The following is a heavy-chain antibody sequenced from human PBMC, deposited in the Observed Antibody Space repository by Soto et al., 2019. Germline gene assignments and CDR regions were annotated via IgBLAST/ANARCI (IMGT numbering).Heavy chain of an antibody. CDR1: GGSISSGGYY. CDR3: ARSQTHQDLDYYYYYMDV. D-gene: IGHD2-15*01. Sequence: QVQLQESGPGLVKPSQTLSLTCTVSGGSISSGGYYWSWIRQHPGKGLEWIGYIYYSGSTYYNPSLESRVTITVDTSKNQFSLKLSSVTAADTAVYYCARSQTHQDLDYYYYYMDVWGKGTTVTVSS. J-gene: IGHJ6*03. CDR2: IYYSGST. V-gene: IGHV4-31*03.